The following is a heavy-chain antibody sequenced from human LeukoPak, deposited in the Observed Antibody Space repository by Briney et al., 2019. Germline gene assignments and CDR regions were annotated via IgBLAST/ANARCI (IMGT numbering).Heavy chain of an antibody. CDR2: IYHSGST. CDR3: TSRRWGKPFDY. CDR1: RYSISSGYY. J-gene: IGHJ4*02. D-gene: IGHD3-16*01. Sequence: PSETLSLTCTVSRYSISSGYYWGWVRQPPGKGLEWIGSIYHSGSTHYKPSLTSRVIISIDTSKNQFSLKLSSVTAADTAVYYCTSRRWGKPFDYWGQGTLVTVSS. V-gene: IGHV4-38-2*02.